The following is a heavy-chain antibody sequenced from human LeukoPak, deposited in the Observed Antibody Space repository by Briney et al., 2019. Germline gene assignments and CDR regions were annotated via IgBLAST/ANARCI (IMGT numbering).Heavy chain of an antibody. J-gene: IGHJ3*02. D-gene: IGHD5-18*01. CDR1: GGTFSSYA. CDR2: IIPIFGTA. Sequence: GASVKVSCKASGGTFSSYAISWVRQAPGQGIEWMGRIIPIFGTANYAQKFQGRVTITTDESTSTAYMELSSLRSEDTAVYYCARNGGYSYGSSLTRGAFDIWGQGTMVTVSS. CDR3: ARNGGYSYGSSLTRGAFDI. V-gene: IGHV1-69*05.